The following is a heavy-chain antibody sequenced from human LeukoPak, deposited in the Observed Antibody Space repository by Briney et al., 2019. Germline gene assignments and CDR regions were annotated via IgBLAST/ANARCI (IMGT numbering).Heavy chain of an antibody. CDR3: ARGGTEFVAVTAVNWFDP. J-gene: IGHJ5*02. CDR2: XXXXGST. D-gene: IGHD6-19*01. CDR1: XXSIXSXX. V-gene: IGHV4-59*01. Sequence: SETLSLTCSVSXXSIXSXXXXXXXXXXGXXLXWXGYXXXXGSTNXNPSLKSRVTISVDTSKNQFSLKLTSVTAADTAVYYCARGGTEFVAVTAVNWFDPWGQGTLVTVSS.